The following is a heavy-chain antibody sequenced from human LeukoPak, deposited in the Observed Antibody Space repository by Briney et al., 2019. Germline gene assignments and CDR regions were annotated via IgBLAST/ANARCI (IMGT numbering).Heavy chain of an antibody. V-gene: IGHV4-34*01. Sequence: SETLSLTCAVYGGSFSGYYWSWIRQPPGKGLEWIGEINHSGTTKHNPSLKSRVNISVDTSKNQFSLKLSSVTAADTAVYYCARTPPPGATAYGVVDYWGQGTLVAVSS. J-gene: IGHJ4*02. CDR2: INHSGTT. CDR3: ARTPPPGATAYGVVDY. CDR1: GGSFSGYY. D-gene: IGHD3-16*01.